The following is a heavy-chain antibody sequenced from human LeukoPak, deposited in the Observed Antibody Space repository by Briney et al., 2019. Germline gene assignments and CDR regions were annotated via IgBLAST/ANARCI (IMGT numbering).Heavy chain of an antibody. CDR2: IYPGDSDT. V-gene: IGHV5-51*01. J-gene: IGHJ4*02. D-gene: IGHD6-13*01. CDR1: GYSFTSYW. Sequence: GESLKISCKGSGYSFTSYWIGWVRQMPGKGLEWMGIIYPGDSDTRYSPSFQGQVTISVDKSISTAYLQWSSLKASDTVMYYCAKLGAYSSSWYGFVDYWGQGTLVTVSS. CDR3: AKLGAYSSSWYGFVDY.